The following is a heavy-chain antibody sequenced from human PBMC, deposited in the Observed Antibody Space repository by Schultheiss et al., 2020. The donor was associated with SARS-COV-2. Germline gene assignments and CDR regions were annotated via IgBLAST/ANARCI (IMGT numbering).Heavy chain of an antibody. CDR3: ASIVVVPVGVDY. V-gene: IGHV4-38-2*02. D-gene: IGHD2-2*01. J-gene: IGHJ4*02. Sequence: SGPTLVKPTETLTLTCTVSGFSLSNARMGVSWIRQPPGKGLEWIGEIYHSGSTNYNPSLKSRVTISVDTSKNQFSLKLSSVTAADTAVYYCASIVVVPVGVDYWGQGTLVTVSS. CDR1: GFSLSNARMG. CDR2: IYHSGST.